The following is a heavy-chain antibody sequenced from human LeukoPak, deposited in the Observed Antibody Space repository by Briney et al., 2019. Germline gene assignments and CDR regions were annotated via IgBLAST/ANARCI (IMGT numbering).Heavy chain of an antibody. D-gene: IGHD2-21*02. CDR2: IIPIFGTA. Sequence: SVKVSCKASGGTFSSYAISWVRQAPGQGLEWMGGIIPIFGTANYAQKFQGRVTITADESTSTAYMELSSLGSEDTAVYYCARLGSAYCGGDCYSDPNYFDYWGQGTLVTVSS. CDR3: ARLGSAYCGGDCYSDPNYFDY. V-gene: IGHV1-69*13. J-gene: IGHJ4*02. CDR1: GGTFSSYA.